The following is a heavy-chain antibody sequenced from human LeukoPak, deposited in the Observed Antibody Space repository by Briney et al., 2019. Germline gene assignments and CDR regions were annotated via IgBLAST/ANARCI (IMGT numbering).Heavy chain of an antibody. CDR2: IYHSGST. Sequence: TSEPLSLTCAVSGYSISSGYYWGWIRQPPGKGLEWIGSIYHSGSTYYNPSLKSRVTISVDTSKNQFSLKLCSATAADTAVYYCARPANPSAHFYYWGQGTLVTVSS. V-gene: IGHV4-38-2*01. J-gene: IGHJ4*02. CDR1: GYSISSGYY. CDR3: ARPANPSAHFYY.